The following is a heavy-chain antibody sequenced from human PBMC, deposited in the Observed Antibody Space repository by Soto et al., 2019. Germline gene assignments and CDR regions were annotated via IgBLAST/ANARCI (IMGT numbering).Heavy chain of an antibody. D-gene: IGHD3-10*01. CDR3: VTSYGSGYRAFDF. CDR2: FNPILSMS. Sequence: SVKVSCKASGDTFNFYTINWVRQAPGLGLEWMGRFNPILSMSNYAQKFEGRVMITADKSTNTAYMELSRLRVEDTAMYYCVTSYGSGYRAFDFWGQGGLVTVSS. CDR1: GDTFNFYT. V-gene: IGHV1-69*02. J-gene: IGHJ4*02.